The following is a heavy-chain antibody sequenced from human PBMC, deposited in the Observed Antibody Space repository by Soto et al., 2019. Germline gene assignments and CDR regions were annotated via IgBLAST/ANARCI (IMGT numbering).Heavy chain of an antibody. D-gene: IGHD2-2*01. Sequence: QVQLQESGPGLVKPSQTLSLTCNVSGDSISSSDDFWSWIRQPPGKGLEFIGYISSSGVTYYIPSLRGRLSLSIDTSKTRFFLELRSVTADDAAVYYCAIRKRCLGHAFDVWGQGTMVTVSS. CDR1: GDSISSSDDF. CDR2: ISSSGVT. V-gene: IGHV4-30-4*01. J-gene: IGHJ3*01. CDR3: AIRKRCLGHAFDV.